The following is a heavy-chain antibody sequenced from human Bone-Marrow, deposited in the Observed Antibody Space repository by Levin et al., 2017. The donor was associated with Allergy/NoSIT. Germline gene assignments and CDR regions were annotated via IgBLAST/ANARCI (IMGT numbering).Heavy chain of an antibody. D-gene: IGHD5-24*01. CDR3: AREGVEMAIGRYDYYGMGV. Sequence: SQTLSLTCAISGDNVSSNRAVWNWIRQSPSRGLEWLGRTYYRSKWYNDYAVSVESRITINPDTSKNQFSLQLNSVTPEDTAVYYCAREGVEMAIGRYDYYGMGVWGQGTTVTVSS. J-gene: IGHJ6*02. CDR2: TYYRSKWYN. V-gene: IGHV6-1*01. CDR1: GDNVSSNRAV.